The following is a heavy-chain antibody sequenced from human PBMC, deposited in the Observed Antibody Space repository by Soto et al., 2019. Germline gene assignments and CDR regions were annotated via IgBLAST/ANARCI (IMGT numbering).Heavy chain of an antibody. J-gene: IGHJ4*02. V-gene: IGHV3-7*04. CDR1: GFTFSSYW. CDR3: ARDLTF. CDR2: IKEDGSEK. Sequence: PGGSLRLSCTASGFTFSSYWMTWVRRAPGKGLEWVANIKEDGSEKYFVDSVGGRFTISRDNAKNTLYLQMNSLRAEDTAMYYCARDLTFWGQGTLVTVSS.